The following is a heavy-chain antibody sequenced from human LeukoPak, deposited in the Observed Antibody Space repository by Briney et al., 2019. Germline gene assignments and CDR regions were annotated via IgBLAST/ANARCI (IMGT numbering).Heavy chain of an antibody. D-gene: IGHD2-15*01. V-gene: IGHV4-59*12. Sequence: PSETLSLTCTVSGGSISSYYWSWIRQPPGKGLEWIGYIYHSGSTYYNPSLKSRVTISVDRSKNQFSLKLSSVTAADTAVYYCARAVPRWWPFDYWGQGTLVTVSS. J-gene: IGHJ4*02. CDR2: IYHSGST. CDR3: ARAVPRWWPFDY. CDR1: GGSISSYY.